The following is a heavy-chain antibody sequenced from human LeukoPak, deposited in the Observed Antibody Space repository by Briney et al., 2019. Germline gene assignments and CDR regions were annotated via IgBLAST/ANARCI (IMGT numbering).Heavy chain of an antibody. V-gene: IGHV3-23*01. Sequence: GGSLRLSCAASGFTFSSCDVSWVRQAPGKGLEWVSGISSSGANTHYADSVRGRFTISRDNSNNTLYLQMASLRAEDTAVYYCAKGIYSSGWSYFDYWGHGTLVTVSS. CDR1: GFTFSSCD. J-gene: IGHJ4*01. CDR2: ISSSGANT. CDR3: AKGIYSSGWSYFDY. D-gene: IGHD6-19*01.